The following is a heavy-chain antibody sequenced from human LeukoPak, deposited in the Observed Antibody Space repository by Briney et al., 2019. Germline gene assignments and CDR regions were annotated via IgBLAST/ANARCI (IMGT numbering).Heavy chain of an antibody. Sequence: SETLSLTCTVSGGSISSYYWSWIRQPPGKGLEWIGYIYYSRNTNYNPSLKSRVTISVGTSKNQFSLKLSSVTAADTAVYHCARQIRYDYVWGSYRIDYFDHWGQGTPVTVSS. CDR3: ARQIRYDYVWGSYRIDYFDH. D-gene: IGHD3-16*02. CDR2: IYYSRNT. CDR1: GGSISSYY. V-gene: IGHV4-59*01. J-gene: IGHJ4*02.